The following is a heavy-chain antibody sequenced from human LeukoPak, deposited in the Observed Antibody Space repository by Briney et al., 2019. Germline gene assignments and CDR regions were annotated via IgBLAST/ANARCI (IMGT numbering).Heavy chain of an antibody. J-gene: IGHJ1*01. D-gene: IGHD1-26*01. V-gene: IGHV3-23*01. CDR3: AKAVGNIRQQIHN. CDR1: GFMFGNNA. Sequence: GGSLRLSCEASGFMFGNNAMSWVRQAPGKGLEWVSGISSGGINTYYADSVKGRFTISRDNSKNTLDLQMDSLRAEDTALYYCAKAVGNIRQQIHNWGQGTLVTVS. CDR2: ISSGGINT.